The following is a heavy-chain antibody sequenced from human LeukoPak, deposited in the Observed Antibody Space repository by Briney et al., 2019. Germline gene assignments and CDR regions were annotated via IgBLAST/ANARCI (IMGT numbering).Heavy chain of an antibody. CDR3: ARDSNYYDSSGYD. V-gene: IGHV4-34*01. CDR2: INHSGST. J-gene: IGHJ4*02. D-gene: IGHD3-22*01. CDR1: GGSFSGYY. Sequence: SETLSLTCAVYGGSFSGYYWSWIHQPPGKGLEWIGEINHSGSTYYNPSLKSRVTISVDTSKNQFSLKLSSVTAADTAVYYCARDSNYYDSSGYDWGQGTLVTVSS.